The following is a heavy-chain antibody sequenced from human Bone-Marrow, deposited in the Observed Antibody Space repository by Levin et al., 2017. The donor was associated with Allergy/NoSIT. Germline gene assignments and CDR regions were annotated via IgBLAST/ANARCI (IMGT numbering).Heavy chain of an antibody. J-gene: IGHJ4*02. CDR1: GFTFSDYY. CDR3: ARDRDYFDSTGYSPRSSDY. CDR2: ISSSGSTI. Sequence: GGSLRLSCAASGFTFSDYYMSWFRLAPGRGLEWLAYISSSGSTIFSADSVKGRFTISRDNAKKSLFLQMSSLTADDTAVYYCARDRDYFDSTGYSPRSSDYWGQGTLVTVSS. D-gene: IGHD3-22*01. V-gene: IGHV3-11*01.